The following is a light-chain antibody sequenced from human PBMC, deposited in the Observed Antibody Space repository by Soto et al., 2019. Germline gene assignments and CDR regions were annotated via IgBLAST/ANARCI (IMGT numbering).Light chain of an antibody. CDR1: RNDVGNYNL. CDR3: CSYTGATTAYV. Sequence: QSALTQPASVSGSPGQSITVSCTGSRNDVGNYNLVSWYQQSPGKAPKLLIYEDSKRPSGVSNRFSGSKSGDTASLTISGLQTEDEADYYCCSYTGATTAYVFXTGTKVTVL. V-gene: IGLV2-23*01. CDR2: EDS. J-gene: IGLJ1*01.